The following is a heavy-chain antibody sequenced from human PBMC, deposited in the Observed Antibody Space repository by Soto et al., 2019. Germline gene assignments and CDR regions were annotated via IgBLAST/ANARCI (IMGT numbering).Heavy chain of an antibody. D-gene: IGHD3-3*01. CDR1: GGSISSYY. CDR3: ARVPAWDFWSGSYYYYYGMDV. Sequence: SETLSLTCTVSGGSISSYYWSWIRQPPGKGLEWIGYIYYSGSTNYNPSLKSRVTISVDTSKNQFSLKLSSVTAADTAVYYCARVPAWDFWSGSYYYYYGMDVWGQGTTVT. V-gene: IGHV4-59*01. J-gene: IGHJ6*02. CDR2: IYYSGST.